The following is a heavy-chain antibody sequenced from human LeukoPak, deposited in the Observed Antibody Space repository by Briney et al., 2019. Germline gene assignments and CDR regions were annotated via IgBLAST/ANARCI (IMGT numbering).Heavy chain of an antibody. J-gene: IGHJ4*02. CDR1: GFSISHDW. CDR3: AKEARNYDILTLDY. D-gene: IGHD3-9*01. Sequence: PGGSLRLSCVGSGFSISHDWMSWVRQAPGKGLEWVSAISGSGGSTYYADSVKGRFTISRDNSKNTLYLQMNSLRAEDTAVYYCAKEARNYDILTLDYWGQGTLVTVSS. CDR2: ISGSGGST. V-gene: IGHV3-23*01.